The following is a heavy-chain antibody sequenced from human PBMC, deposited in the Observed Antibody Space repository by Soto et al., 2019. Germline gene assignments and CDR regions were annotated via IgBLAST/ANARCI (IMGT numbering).Heavy chain of an antibody. CDR3: ATLPPRIVVSLLPIPT. J-gene: IGHJ5*02. D-gene: IGHD2-21*01. Sequence: SETLSLTCTVSGGSISSTSYYWGWIRQPPGKGLEWIGEIYHSGSPSYNPSLRGRVTISVGKSNNQFSLRLRSVTAADTAVYYCATLPPRIVVSLLPIPTWGQGILVTVSS. V-gene: IGHV4-39*07. CDR1: GGSISSTSYY. CDR2: IYHSGSP.